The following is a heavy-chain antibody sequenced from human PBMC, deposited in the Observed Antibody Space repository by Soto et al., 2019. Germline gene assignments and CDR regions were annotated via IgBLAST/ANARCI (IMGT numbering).Heavy chain of an antibody. Sequence: EVQLLESGGGLVLPGGSLRLSCAGSGFTPTTTPLSWVRQPPGKGLEWVATVSGTASRTYYVDSVKGRFFISRDNSKNTVTLQINNLTVDDTAVYYCATSFRYFDNWGQGTRVTVSS. CDR2: VSGTASRT. V-gene: IGHV3-23*01. CDR1: GFTPTTTP. D-gene: IGHD3-9*01. CDR3: ATSFRYFDN. J-gene: IGHJ4*02.